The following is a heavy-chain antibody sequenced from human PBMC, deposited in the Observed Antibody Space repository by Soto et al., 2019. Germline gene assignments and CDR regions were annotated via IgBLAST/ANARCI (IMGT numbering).Heavy chain of an antibody. CDR3: ASYSSGWYDVSY. CDR2: IYYSGST. CDR1: GGSVSSGSYY. Sequence: QVQLQESGPGLVKPSETLSLTCTVSGGSVSSGSYYWSWNRQPPGKGLEWIGYIYYSGSTNYNPSLKSRVTISVDTSKNQFSLKLSSVTAADTAVYYCASYSSGWYDVSYWGQGTLVTVSS. V-gene: IGHV4-61*01. D-gene: IGHD6-19*01. J-gene: IGHJ4*02.